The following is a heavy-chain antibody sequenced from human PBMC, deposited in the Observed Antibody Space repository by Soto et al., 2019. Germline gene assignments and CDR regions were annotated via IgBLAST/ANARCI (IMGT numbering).Heavy chain of an antibody. V-gene: IGHV1-69*01. J-gene: IGHJ4*02. CDR3: ARDRDDYGSGNYYNRIDF. CDR2: IIPLFGTP. CDR1: GGIFSTYA. Sequence: QVQLVQSGAEVTKPGSSVKVSCKASGGIFSTYAISWLRQGPGQGLEWMGGIIPLFGTPNYAQRFQGRVTITADESTSTAYMELSRLRSEDTAVYYCARDRDDYGSGNYYNRIDFWGQGTLVTVSS. D-gene: IGHD3-10*01.